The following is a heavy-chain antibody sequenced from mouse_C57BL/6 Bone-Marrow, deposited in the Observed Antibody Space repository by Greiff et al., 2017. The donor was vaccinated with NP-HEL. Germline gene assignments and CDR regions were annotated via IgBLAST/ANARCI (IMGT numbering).Heavy chain of an antibody. CDR3: ARIAPYCCSCSYWYFDF. J-gene: IGHJ1*03. Sequence: QVTLKESGPGILQPSQSLSLSCSFSGFSLSTFGMGVGWIRQPSGLGLVWLAHIWWDDDKYYNPALKSRLTTSKDTSTNQVFLKIANVDTADTAKYYCARIAPYCCSCSYWYFDFWGTGTTVTVSA. CDR2: IWWDDDK. D-gene: IGHD6-1*01. V-gene: IGHV8-8*01. CDR1: GFSLSTFGMG.